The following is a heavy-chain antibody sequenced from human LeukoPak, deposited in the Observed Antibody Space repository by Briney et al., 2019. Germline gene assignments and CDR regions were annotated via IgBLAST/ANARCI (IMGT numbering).Heavy chain of an antibody. D-gene: IGHD2-2*01. CDR3: ARTGYQLLGGYYYYMDV. J-gene: IGHJ6*03. V-gene: IGHV3-48*04. CDR2: ISSSGSTI. CDR1: GFTFSSYS. Sequence: GGSLRLSCAASGFTFSSYSMNWVRQAPGKGLEWVSYISSSGSTIYYADSVKGRFTISRDNAKNSLYLQMNSLRAEDTAVYYCARTGYQLLGGYYYYMDVWGKGTTVTVSS.